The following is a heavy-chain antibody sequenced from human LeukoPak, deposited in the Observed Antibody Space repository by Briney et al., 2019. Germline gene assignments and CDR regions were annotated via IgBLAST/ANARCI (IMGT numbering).Heavy chain of an antibody. J-gene: IGHJ6*04. CDR2: IVPRFAAA. V-gene: IGHV1-69*06. CDR1: GVTFSDYP. D-gene: IGHD3-10*01. Sequence: SVKVSCKASGVTFSDYPISWVRQAPGQGPERMGGIVPRFAAADYAQQFQGRVTITADMYTTTAYMELSSLTSDDTAIYYCAGGYGSGVMSPYALDVWGTGTTVVVSS. CDR3: AGGYGSGVMSPYALDV.